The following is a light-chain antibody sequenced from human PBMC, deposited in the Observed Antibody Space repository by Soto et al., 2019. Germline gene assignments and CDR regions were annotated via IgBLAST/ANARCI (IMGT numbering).Light chain of an antibody. CDR1: QSVSTY. Sequence: DIQMTQSPSSLSASVGDRVTITCRASQSVSTYLNWYQQQPGKAPKLLIYAASSLQSGVPSGFSGSGFGTDFTLTISSLQPEDFATYFCQQTYTTPWTFGQGTKVEVK. CDR2: AAS. CDR3: QQTYTTPWT. V-gene: IGKV1-39*01. J-gene: IGKJ1*01.